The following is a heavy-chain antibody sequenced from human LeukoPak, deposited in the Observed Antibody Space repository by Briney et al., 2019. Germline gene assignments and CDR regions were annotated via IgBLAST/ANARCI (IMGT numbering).Heavy chain of an antibody. D-gene: IGHD3-22*01. CDR3: AKPTSYDSSGYYYGFDY. Sequence: GGSLRLSCAASGFTFSSHAMSWVRQAPGKGLEWVSAISGSGGSTYYADSVKGRFTISRDNSKNTLYLQMNSLRAEGTAVYYCAKPTSYDSSGYYYGFDYWGQGTLVTVSS. CDR2: ISGSGGST. V-gene: IGHV3-23*01. J-gene: IGHJ4*02. CDR1: GFTFSSHA.